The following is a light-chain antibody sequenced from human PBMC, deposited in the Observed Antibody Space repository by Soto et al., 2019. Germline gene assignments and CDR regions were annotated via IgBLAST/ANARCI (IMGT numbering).Light chain of an antibody. CDR2: EVR. CDR1: SSDVGGYNY. Sequence: QSALTQPASVSGSPGQSITISCTGTSSDVGGYNYVSWYQQHPGKAPKLMIYEVRNRPSGVSNRFSGSKSGNTASLTISGLQAEDEADYYCSSYTSGSTPFVFGTGTKVTVL. CDR3: SSYTSGSTPFV. J-gene: IGLJ1*01. V-gene: IGLV2-14*01.